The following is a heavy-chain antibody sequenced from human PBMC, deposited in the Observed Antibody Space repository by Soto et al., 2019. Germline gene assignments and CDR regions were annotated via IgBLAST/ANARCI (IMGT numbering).Heavy chain of an antibody. V-gene: IGHV3-30*18. CDR2: ISKDGSNK. CDR3: AKETGPQGGFDY. Sequence: GGSLRLSCAVSGFTFSNYAMHWVRQAPGKGLEWVAVISKDGSNKYYGDFVKGRFIISRDSSKNTLDLQMNSLREEDTAVYYCAKETGPQGGFDYWGQGTLVTVSS. D-gene: IGHD3-9*01. CDR1: GFTFSNYA. J-gene: IGHJ4*02.